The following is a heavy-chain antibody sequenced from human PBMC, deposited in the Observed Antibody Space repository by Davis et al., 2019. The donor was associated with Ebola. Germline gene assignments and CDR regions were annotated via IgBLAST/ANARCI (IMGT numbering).Heavy chain of an antibody. Sequence: SVKVSCKSSGYTFTSYDLVWLRLAPGLGLEWMGWISGFNTNTNFAQKFQGRVTVSKDTSTNTAYMDLRSLTSDDTAIYYCARAPNYDVLTGTSSYYFDYWGQGTLVTVSS. V-gene: IGHV1-18*04. CDR3: ARAPNYDVLTGTSSYYFDY. D-gene: IGHD3-9*01. CDR1: GYTFTSYD. J-gene: IGHJ4*02. CDR2: ISGFNTNT.